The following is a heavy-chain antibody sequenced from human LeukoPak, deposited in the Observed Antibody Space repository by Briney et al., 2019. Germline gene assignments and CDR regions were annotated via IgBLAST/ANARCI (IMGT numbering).Heavy chain of an antibody. Sequence: PSETLSLTCTVSGASISSSSYYWSWIRQPPGKGLEWIGEINHSGSTNYNPSLKSRVTISVDTSKNQFSLKLSSVTAADTAVYYCARMRRITMVRGVSPGGHWFDPWGQGTLVSVSS. CDR2: INHSGST. V-gene: IGHV4-39*07. CDR3: ARMRRITMVRGVSPGGHWFDP. D-gene: IGHD3-10*01. CDR1: GASISSSSYY. J-gene: IGHJ5*02.